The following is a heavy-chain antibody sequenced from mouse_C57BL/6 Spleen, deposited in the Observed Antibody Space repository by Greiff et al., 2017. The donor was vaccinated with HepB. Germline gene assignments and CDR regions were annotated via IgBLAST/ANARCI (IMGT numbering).Heavy chain of an antibody. CDR2: ISSGGDYI. D-gene: IGHD1-1*01. CDR3: TRAPYYYGSSQYYAMDY. V-gene: IGHV5-9-1*02. J-gene: IGHJ4*01. CDR1: GFTFSSYA. Sequence: EVKLMESGEGLVKPGGSLKLSCAASGFTFSSYAMSWVRQTPEKRLEWVAYISSGGDYIYYADTVKGRFTISRDNARNTLYLQMSSLKSEDTAMYYCTRAPYYYGSSQYYAMDYWGQGTSVTVSS.